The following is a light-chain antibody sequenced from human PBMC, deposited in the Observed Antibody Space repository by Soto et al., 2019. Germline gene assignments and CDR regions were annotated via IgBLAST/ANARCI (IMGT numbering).Light chain of an antibody. CDR2: LNSDGSH. CDR1: SGHSNYA. V-gene: IGLV4-69*01. Sequence: QPVLTQSPSAAASLGASVKLTCTLSSGHSNYAIAWHQQQSEKGPRYLMKLNSDGSHSKGDGIPDRFSGSSSGAERYLTISSLQSADEAVYYCQTWGSGIVVFGGGTKLTVL. CDR3: QTWGSGIVV. J-gene: IGLJ2*01.